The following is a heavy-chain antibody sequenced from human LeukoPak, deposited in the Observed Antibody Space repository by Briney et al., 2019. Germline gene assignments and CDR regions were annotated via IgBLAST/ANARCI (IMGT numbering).Heavy chain of an antibody. V-gene: IGHV4-39*02. J-gene: IGHJ4*02. CDR2: IYYSGST. D-gene: IGHD6-19*01. CDR3: ARDSYFHSSGWYGGYFDY. Sequence: SETPSLTCTVSGGSISSSSYYWGWIRQPPGKGLEWIGSIYYSGSTYYNPSLKSRVTISVDTSKNQFSLKLSSVTAADTAVYYCARDSYFHSSGWYGGYFDYWGQGTLVTVSS. CDR1: GGSISSSSYY.